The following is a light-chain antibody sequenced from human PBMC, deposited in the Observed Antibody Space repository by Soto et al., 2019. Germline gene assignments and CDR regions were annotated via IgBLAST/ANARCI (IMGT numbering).Light chain of an antibody. CDR3: SSYSTTASPHVL. CDR2: EVT. J-gene: IGLJ2*01. CDR1: RSDIGRYNY. Sequence: QSVLAQPASVSGSPGQSLTISCTGTRSDIGRYNYVSWYQQRPGKAPKLLIYEVTYRPSGVSARFSGSKSGSTASLTISGLQAEDEADYYCSSYSTTASPHVLFGGGTKVTVL. V-gene: IGLV2-14*01.